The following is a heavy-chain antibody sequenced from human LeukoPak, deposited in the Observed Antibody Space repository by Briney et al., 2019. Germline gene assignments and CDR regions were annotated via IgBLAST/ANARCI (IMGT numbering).Heavy chain of an antibody. CDR2: IRSKAYGRTT. CDR1: GFTFGDYA. D-gene: IGHD1-26*01. Sequence: GGSLRLSCTASGFTFGDYAMSWFRQAPGKGLEWVGFIRSKAYGRTTEYAASVKGRFTISRDDSKSIAYLQMNSLKTEDTAVYYCTRDRNLLRAFDIWGQGTMVTVSS. V-gene: IGHV3-49*03. CDR3: TRDRNLLRAFDI. J-gene: IGHJ3*02.